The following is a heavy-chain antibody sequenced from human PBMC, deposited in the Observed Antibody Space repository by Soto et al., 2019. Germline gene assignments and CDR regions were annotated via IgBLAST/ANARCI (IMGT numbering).Heavy chain of an antibody. D-gene: IGHD5-12*01. V-gene: IGHV4-59*01. J-gene: IGHJ5*02. CDR2: IYYSGST. Sequence: SETLSLTCTVSGGSLSSYYWSWIRQPPGKGLEWIGYIYYSGSTNYNPSLKSRVTISVDTSKNQFSLKLTSVTAADTAVYYCAREIERYEATIKRWFDPWGQGTLVTVS. CDR3: AREIERYEATIKRWFDP. CDR1: GGSLSSYY.